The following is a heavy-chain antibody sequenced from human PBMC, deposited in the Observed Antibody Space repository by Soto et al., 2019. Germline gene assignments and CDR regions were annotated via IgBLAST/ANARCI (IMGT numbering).Heavy chain of an antibody. D-gene: IGHD3-22*01. CDR3: VRARSTDSRPDY. CDR1: GFTFSSFE. J-gene: IGHJ4*02. Sequence: GGSLRLSCAASGFTFSSFEMNWFRQASGKGLEWVASITSSSSYIYYEDSLKGRFTISRDNAKNSLFLQLDSLRAEDTAVYFCVRARSTDSRPDYWGQGTLVTVSS. V-gene: IGHV3-21*01. CDR2: ITSSSSYI.